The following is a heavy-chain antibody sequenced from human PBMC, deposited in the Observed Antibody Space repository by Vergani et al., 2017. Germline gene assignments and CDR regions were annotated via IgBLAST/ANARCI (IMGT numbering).Heavy chain of an antibody. J-gene: IGHJ6*02. CDR1: GYSFTSYW. V-gene: IGHV5-10-1*03. CDR3: ARHGPPRLCCYYYGMDG. CDR2: IDPSDSYT. Sequence: EVQLVQSGAEVKKPGESLRISCKGSGYSFTSYWISWVRQMPGKGLEWVGRIDPSDSYTTYSPPFQGHVTVSADKAISTGYLQWRSLKASDTAMYYCARHGPPRLCCYYYGMDGWGQGTTVTVSS. D-gene: IGHD2-21*01.